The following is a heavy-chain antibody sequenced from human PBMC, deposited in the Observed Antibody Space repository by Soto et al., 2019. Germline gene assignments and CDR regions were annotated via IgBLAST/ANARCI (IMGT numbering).Heavy chain of an antibody. J-gene: IGHJ4*02. V-gene: IGHV3-30-3*01. Sequence: GGSLRLSCAASGFTFSSYAMHWVRQAPGKGLEWVAVISYDGSNKYYADSVKGRFTISRDNSKNTLYLQMNSLRAEDTAVYYCARDSAGSGQRSNYFDYWGQGTLVTVSS. CDR1: GFTFSSYA. CDR2: ISYDGSNK. CDR3: ARDSAGSGQRSNYFDY. D-gene: IGHD2-15*01.